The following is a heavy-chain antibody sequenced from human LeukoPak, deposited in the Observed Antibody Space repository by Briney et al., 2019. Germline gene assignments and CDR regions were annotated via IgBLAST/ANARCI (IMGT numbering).Heavy chain of an antibody. V-gene: IGHV4-34*01. CDR2: INHSGST. J-gene: IGHJ4*02. CDR3: ARSGSYYVPTFDY. D-gene: IGHD1-26*01. CDR1: GGSFSGYY. Sequence: SETLSLTCAVYGGSFSGYYWSWIRQPPGKGLEWIGEINHSGSTNYNPSLKSRVTISVDTSKNQFSLKLSSVTAADTAVYYCARSGSYYVPTFDYWGQGTLVTVSS.